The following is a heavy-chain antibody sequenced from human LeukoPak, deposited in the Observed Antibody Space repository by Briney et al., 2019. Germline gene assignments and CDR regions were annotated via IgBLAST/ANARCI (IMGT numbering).Heavy chain of an antibody. D-gene: IGHD6-19*01. CDR3: AKPKYSSGWYGDFDC. CDR1: GFTFSSYA. CDR2: IRGTSPST. Sequence: GALRLSCAASGFTFSSYAINWVRQAPGKGLEWVSAIRGTSPSTYIADSVKGRFTISRDNSKNTVYLQMNSLRAEDTAIYYCAKPKYSSGWYGDFDCWGQGTLVTVSS. V-gene: IGHV3-23*01. J-gene: IGHJ4*02.